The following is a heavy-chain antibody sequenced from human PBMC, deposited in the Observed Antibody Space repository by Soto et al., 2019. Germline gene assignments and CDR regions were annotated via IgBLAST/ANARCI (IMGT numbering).Heavy chain of an antibody. CDR3: AKETVHYNGRPSLLHY. D-gene: IGHD1-20*01. J-gene: IGHJ4*02. CDR2: ISGRGRGT. V-gene: IGHV3-23*01. CDR1: GFTFADYA. Sequence: GGSLRLSCEASGFTFADYAMSWVRQAPGKGLVWVSTISGRGRGTYYADSVKGRFSISRDNSKNILYLQMNTLRDDDTAVSYCAKETVHYNGRPSLLHYCGPGTLLTVSS.